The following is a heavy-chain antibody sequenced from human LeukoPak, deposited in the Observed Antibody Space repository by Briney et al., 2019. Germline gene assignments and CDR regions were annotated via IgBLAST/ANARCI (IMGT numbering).Heavy chain of an antibody. J-gene: IGHJ4*02. Sequence: PGGSLRLSCAASGFTFSSYAMSWVCQAPGKGLEWVSAISGSGGSTYYADSVKGRLTISRDNSKNTLYLQMNSLRAEDTAVCYCASLLRGYSYGGSDYWGQGTLVTVSS. D-gene: IGHD5-18*01. V-gene: IGHV3-23*01. CDR1: GFTFSSYA. CDR3: ASLLRGYSYGGSDY. CDR2: ISGSGGST.